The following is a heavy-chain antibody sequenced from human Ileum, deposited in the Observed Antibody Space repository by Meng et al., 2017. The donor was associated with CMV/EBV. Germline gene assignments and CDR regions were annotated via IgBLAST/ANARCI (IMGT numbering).Heavy chain of an antibody. CDR1: GGTFSSYA. Sequence: SVKVSCKASGGTFSSYAISWVRQAPGQGLEWMGGIIPIFGTANYAQKFQGRVTITTNESTSTAYMELSSLRSEDTAVYYCARGLGGRYYDSSGDQEDYWGQGTLVTVSS. CDR2: IIPIFGTA. D-gene: IGHD3-22*01. J-gene: IGHJ4*02. V-gene: IGHV1-69*05. CDR3: ARGLGGRYYDSSGDQEDY.